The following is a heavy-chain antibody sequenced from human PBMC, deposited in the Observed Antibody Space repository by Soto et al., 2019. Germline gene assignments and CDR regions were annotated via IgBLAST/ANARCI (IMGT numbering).Heavy chain of an antibody. CDR3: ARPRTVAATKGYDY. V-gene: IGHV1-69*13. Sequence: ASVKVSCKASGGTFSRYPVAWVRQAPGHGLEWMGQIIPIFGTISHAQNFQGRITITADESTSTAYMELSSLRSDDTAVYYCARPRTVAATKGYDYWGQGTLVTVSS. J-gene: IGHJ4*02. CDR1: GGTFSRYP. CDR2: IIPIFGTI. D-gene: IGHD4-4*01.